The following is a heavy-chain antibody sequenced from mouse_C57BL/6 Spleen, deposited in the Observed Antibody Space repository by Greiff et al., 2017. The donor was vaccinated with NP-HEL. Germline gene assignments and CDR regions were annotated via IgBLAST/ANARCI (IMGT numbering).Heavy chain of an antibody. CDR1: GYTFTSYW. CDR2: IHPNSGST. V-gene: IGHV1-64*01. J-gene: IGHJ2*01. D-gene: IGHD2-2*01. Sequence: QVQLKQPGAELVKPGASVKLSCKASGYTFTSYWMHWVKQRPGQGLEWIGMIHPNSGSTNYNEKFKSKATLTVDKSYSTAYMQLSILTSEDSAVYYCARGYDYYCDYWGQGTTLTVSS. CDR3: ARGYDYYCDY.